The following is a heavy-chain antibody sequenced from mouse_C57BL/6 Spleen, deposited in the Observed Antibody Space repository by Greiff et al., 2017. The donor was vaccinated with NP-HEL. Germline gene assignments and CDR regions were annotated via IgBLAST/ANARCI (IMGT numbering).Heavy chain of an antibody. D-gene: IGHD1-1*01. CDR2: IDPETGGT. CDR1: GYTFTDYE. Sequence: QVHVKQSGAELVRPGASVTLSCKASGYTFTDYEMHWVKQTPVHGLEWIGAIDPETGGTAYNQKFKGKAILTADKSSSTAYMELRSLTSEDSAVYYCTRSHYYGSSHYFDYWGQGTTLTVSS. J-gene: IGHJ2*01. CDR3: TRSHYYGSSHYFDY. V-gene: IGHV1-15*01.